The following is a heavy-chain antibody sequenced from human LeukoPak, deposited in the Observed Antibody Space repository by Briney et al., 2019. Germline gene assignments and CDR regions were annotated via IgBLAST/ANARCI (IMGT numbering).Heavy chain of an antibody. V-gene: IGHV4-4*07. CDR2: IYITGST. Sequence: SETLSLTCTVSGGSMSSNYWSWIRQPAGKGLEWIGRIYITGSTNYNPSLKSRVTMSVDTSKNQFSLKLSSVTAADTAVYYCARSDYYDSSGYPTHLNWFDPWGQGTLVTVSS. J-gene: IGHJ5*02. D-gene: IGHD3-22*01. CDR1: GGSMSSNY. CDR3: ARSDYYDSSGYPTHLNWFDP.